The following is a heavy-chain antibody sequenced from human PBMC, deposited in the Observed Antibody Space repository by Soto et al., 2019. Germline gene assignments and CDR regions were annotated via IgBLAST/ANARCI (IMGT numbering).Heavy chain of an antibody. CDR1: GGSISSGGYS. CDR2: IYHSGST. V-gene: IGHV4-30-2*01. Sequence: PSGTSSLTFAVSGGSISSGGYSWSWILQPPGKGLEWIGYIYHSGSTYYNPSLKSRVTISVDRSKNQFSLKLSSVTAADTAVYYCAKAGGLGAVAVDYWGQGTLVSVSS. J-gene: IGHJ4*02. D-gene: IGHD6-19*01. CDR3: AKAGGLGAVAVDY.